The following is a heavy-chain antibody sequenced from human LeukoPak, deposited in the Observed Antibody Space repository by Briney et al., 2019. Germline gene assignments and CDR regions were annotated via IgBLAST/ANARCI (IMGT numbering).Heavy chain of an antibody. CDR1: GFTFSNTW. CDR3: ATLTVRGVINI. J-gene: IGHJ4*02. V-gene: IGHV3-15*01. CDR2: IQSKTDGWTT. Sequence: KSGGSLRLSCAASGFTFSNTWMNWVRQAPGKGLEWVGRIQSKTDGWTTEYAAPVKGRFTISRDDSKTTLYLQMNSLKTEDTAVYYCATLTVRGVINIWGQGTLVTVSS. D-gene: IGHD3-10*01.